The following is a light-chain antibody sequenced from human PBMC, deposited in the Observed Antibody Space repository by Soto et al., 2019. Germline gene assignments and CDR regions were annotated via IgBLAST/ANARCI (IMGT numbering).Light chain of an antibody. CDR2: DAS. CDR1: QSVGSW. Sequence: DIQMTQSPSTLSASIGDRVTITCRASQSVGSWLAWYQQKPGKAPKLLIYDASSLESGVPLRFSGSGSGTEFPLTISGLQPYDFATFYCQQYNTYSWTFGPGTKVEV. CDR3: QQYNTYSWT. V-gene: IGKV1-5*01. J-gene: IGKJ1*01.